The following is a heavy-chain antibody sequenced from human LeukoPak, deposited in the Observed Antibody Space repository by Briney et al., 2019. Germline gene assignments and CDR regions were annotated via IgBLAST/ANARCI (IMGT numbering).Heavy chain of an antibody. Sequence: PSETLSLTCTVSGDSISSSEDHWTWIRQHPGKALEWIGYTSYSGYPDSNPSLKSRVTISLDTSKNQFSLRLSSVTAADTGMYYCAREPTQPLRFGEFHPFDNWGQGTLVTVSS. V-gene: IGHV4-31*03. CDR3: AREPTQPLRFGEFHPFDN. D-gene: IGHD3-10*01. J-gene: IGHJ4*02. CDR2: TSYSGYP. CDR1: GDSISSSEDH.